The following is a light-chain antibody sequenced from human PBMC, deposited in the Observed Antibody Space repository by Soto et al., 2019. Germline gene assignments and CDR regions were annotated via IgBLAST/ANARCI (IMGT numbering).Light chain of an antibody. CDR2: DAS. Sequence: ELVLTQSPATLSLSPGERATLSCRASQSVSSYLAWYQQKPGQAPRLLIHDASNRATGIPARFSGSGSGTDFTLTISSLEPEDFAVYYCQQYDSSPRTFGQGTKVDIK. J-gene: IGKJ1*01. CDR3: QQYDSSPRT. V-gene: IGKV3-11*01. CDR1: QSVSSY.